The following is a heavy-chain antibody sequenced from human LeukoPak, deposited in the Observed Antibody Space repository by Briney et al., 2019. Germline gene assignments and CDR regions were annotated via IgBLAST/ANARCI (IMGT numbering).Heavy chain of an antibody. Sequence: GGSLRLSCAASGFTFSSYSMNWVRQAPGKGLEWVSSISSSSSYIYYADSVKGRFTISRDNAKDSLYLQMNSLRAEDTAVYYCARSYGDPAPFDYWGQGTLVTVSS. V-gene: IGHV3-21*01. J-gene: IGHJ4*02. CDR1: GFTFSSYS. CDR3: ARSYGDPAPFDY. D-gene: IGHD4-17*01. CDR2: ISSSSSYI.